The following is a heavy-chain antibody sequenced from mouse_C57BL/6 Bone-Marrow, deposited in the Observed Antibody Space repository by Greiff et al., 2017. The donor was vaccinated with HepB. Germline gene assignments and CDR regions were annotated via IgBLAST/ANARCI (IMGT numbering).Heavy chain of an antibody. CDR1: GFTFSDYY. J-gene: IGHJ1*03. CDR2: ISNGGGST. Sequence: EVKLVESGGGFVQPGGSLKLSCAASGFTFSDYYMYWVRQTPEKRLEWVAYISNGGGSTYYPDTVKGRFTISRDNAKNTLYLQMSRLKSEDTAMYYCARQGDRRIYWDFDVWGTGTTVTVSS. CDR3: ARQGDRRIYWDFDV. V-gene: IGHV5-12*01. D-gene: IGHD3-3*01.